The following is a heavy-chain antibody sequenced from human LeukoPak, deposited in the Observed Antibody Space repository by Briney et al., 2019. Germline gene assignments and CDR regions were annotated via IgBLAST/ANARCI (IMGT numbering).Heavy chain of an antibody. Sequence: GGSLRLSCAASGFTFSNAWMSWVRQAPGKGLEWVSSISSSSTYIYYADSVKGRFTISRDNAKNSLYLQMNSLRVEDTAIYYCVKVAHYYYGSESYYFFEHWGQGTPVTASS. V-gene: IGHV3-21*01. CDR1: GFTFSNAW. J-gene: IGHJ4*02. CDR2: ISSSSTYI. D-gene: IGHD3-10*01. CDR3: VKVAHYYYGSESYYFFEH.